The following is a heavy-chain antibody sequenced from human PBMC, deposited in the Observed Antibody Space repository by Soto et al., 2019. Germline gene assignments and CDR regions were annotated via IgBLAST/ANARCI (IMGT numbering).Heavy chain of an antibody. Sequence: PSETLSLTCTVSGDSVSTYWWSWIRQPPGKGLEWIAYIYNTGSTNYYPSLKSRVTISLDASKNQFSLKLSSVTAADTAVYYCARGPGASGTYHYYFDYWGPGTLVTVSS. J-gene: IGHJ4*02. CDR1: GDSVSTYW. D-gene: IGHD3-10*01. CDR3: ARGPGASGTYHYYFDY. V-gene: IGHV4-59*02. CDR2: IYNTGST.